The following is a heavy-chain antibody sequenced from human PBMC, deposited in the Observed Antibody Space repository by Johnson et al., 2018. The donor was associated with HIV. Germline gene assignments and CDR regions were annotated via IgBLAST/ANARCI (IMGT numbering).Heavy chain of an antibody. J-gene: IGHJ3*02. D-gene: IGHD3-22*01. CDR1: GFTFSTFG. V-gene: IGHV3-30*18. CDR3: AKGHYYDSSDYYNQRYAFDI. CDR2: ISHDGDNK. Sequence: QVQLVESGGGVVQPGRSLRLSCAASGFTFSTFGMHWVRQSPGKGLEWVAVISHDGDNKYYADSVKGRFTISRDNSKNTLYLQMNSLRAEDTAVYYCAKGHYYDSSDYYNQRYAFDIWGQVTMVTVSS.